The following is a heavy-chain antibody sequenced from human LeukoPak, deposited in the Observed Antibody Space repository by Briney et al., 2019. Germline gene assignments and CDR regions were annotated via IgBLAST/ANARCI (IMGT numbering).Heavy chain of an antibody. Sequence: SETLSLTCAVYGGSFSGYYWSWIRQPPGKGLEWIGEINHSGSTNYNPSLKSRVTISVDTSKNQFSLKLSSVTAADTAVYYCARGVTLDYWAREPWSPSP. CDR1: GGSFSGYY. J-gene: IGHJ4*02. CDR2: INHSGST. V-gene: IGHV4-34*01. CDR3: ARGVTLDY.